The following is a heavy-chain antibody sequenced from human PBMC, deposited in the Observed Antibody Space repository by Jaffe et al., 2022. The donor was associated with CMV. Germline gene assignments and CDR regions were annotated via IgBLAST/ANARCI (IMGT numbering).Heavy chain of an antibody. CDR2: ISSSGSTI. J-gene: IGHJ4*02. D-gene: IGHD3-16*01. CDR1: GFTFSSYE. Sequence: EVQLVESGGGLVQPGGSLRLSCAASGFTFSSYEMNWVRQAPGKGLEWVSYISSSGSTIYYADSVKGRFTISRDNAKNSLYLQMNSLRAEDTAVYYCARGPFTPNLDYWGQGTLVTVSS. V-gene: IGHV3-48*03. CDR3: ARGPFTPNLDY.